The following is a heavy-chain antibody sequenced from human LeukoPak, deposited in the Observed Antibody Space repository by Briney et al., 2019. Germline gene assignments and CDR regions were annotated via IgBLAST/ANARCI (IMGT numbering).Heavy chain of an antibody. Sequence: GGSLTLSCTASGLIFSNYVMTWVRQAPGKGLECASVIYSGGSTYYADSVRGRLTISRDNSKNTLYLQMNSLSAEDTAVYYCAKSLLTTATGTGRAFDIWGQGTMVTVSS. CDR3: AKSLLTTATGTGRAFDI. D-gene: IGHD4-11*01. CDR2: IYSGGST. CDR1: GLIFSNYV. V-gene: IGHV3-23*03. J-gene: IGHJ3*02.